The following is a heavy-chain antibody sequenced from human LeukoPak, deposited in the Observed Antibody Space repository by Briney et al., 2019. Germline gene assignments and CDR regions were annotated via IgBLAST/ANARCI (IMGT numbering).Heavy chain of an antibody. Sequence: PGGSLRLSCAASGFTFSDHYMDWVRQAPGKGLEWVGRTGNKANSYITEYAASVKGRFTISRDDSKSSLYLQMNSLETEDTAVYYCASPSGTGSYSDFYYWGQGTLVTVSS. J-gene: IGHJ4*02. V-gene: IGHV3-72*01. CDR1: GFTFSDHY. CDR3: ASPSGTGSYSDFYY. D-gene: IGHD1-26*01. CDR2: TGNKANSYIT.